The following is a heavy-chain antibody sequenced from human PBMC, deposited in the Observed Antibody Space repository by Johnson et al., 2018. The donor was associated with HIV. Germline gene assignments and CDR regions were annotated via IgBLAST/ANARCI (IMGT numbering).Heavy chain of an antibody. Sequence: QVQLVESGGGVVQPGRSLRLSCAASGFTFSSYGIHWVRQAPGKGLEWVAVIWYEGSNKYYADSVKGRFTISRDNSKNKLYLQMNSLRADDTAVYYCAKDLRVFDWFNAYDAFDIWGQGTMVTVS. D-gene: IGHD3-9*01. CDR3: AKDLRVFDWFNAYDAFDI. CDR1: GFTFSSYG. J-gene: IGHJ3*02. CDR2: IWYEGSNK. V-gene: IGHV3-33*06.